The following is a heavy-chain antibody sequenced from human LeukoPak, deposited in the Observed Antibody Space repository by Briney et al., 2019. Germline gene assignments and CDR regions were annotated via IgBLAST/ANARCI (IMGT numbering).Heavy chain of an antibody. Sequence: GGSLRLSCAASGFTVSSNYMSWVRQAPGKGLEYVSAISSNGGSTYYANSVKGRFTISRDNSKNTLYLQMGSLRAEDMAVYYCAELGITMIGGVWGKGTTVTISS. D-gene: IGHD3-10*02. J-gene: IGHJ6*04. V-gene: IGHV3-64*01. CDR1: GFTVSSNY. CDR2: ISSNGGST. CDR3: AELGITMIGGV.